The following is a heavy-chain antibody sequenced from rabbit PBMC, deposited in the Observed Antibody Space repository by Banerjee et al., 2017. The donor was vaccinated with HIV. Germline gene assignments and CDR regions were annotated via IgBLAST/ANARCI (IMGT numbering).Heavy chain of an antibody. D-gene: IGHD7-1*01. CDR1: GIDFSNYG. Sequence: QEQLEESGGDLVKPGASLTLTCTASGIDFSNYGISWVRQAPGKGLEWIAYLDPDGGRTDYASWVNGRFTISLDNAQKTVFLQMTSLTVADTATYFCARVAWYPFALDLWGQGTLVTVS. V-gene: IGHV1S47*01. J-gene: IGHJ3*01. CDR3: ARVAWYPFALDL. CDR2: LDPDGGRT.